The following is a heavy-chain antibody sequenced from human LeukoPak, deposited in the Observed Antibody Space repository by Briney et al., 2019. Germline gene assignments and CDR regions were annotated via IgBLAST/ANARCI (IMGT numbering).Heavy chain of an antibody. J-gene: IGHJ4*02. CDR3: AKALIYSSGWYYFDY. D-gene: IGHD6-19*01. V-gene: IGHV3-23*01. CDR2: ISGSGGST. CDR1: GFTFSSYA. Sequence: GGSLRLSCAASGFTFSSYAMSWVRQAPGKGLEWVSAISGSGGSTYYADSVKGRFTISRDNSKNTLYLQMNSLRAEDTAEYYCAKALIYSSGWYYFDYWGQGTLVTVSS.